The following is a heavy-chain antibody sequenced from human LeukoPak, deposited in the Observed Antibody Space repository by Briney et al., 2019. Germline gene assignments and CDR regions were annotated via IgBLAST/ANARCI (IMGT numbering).Heavy chain of an antibody. CDR1: GGSISSSSYY. J-gene: IGHJ4*02. Sequence: SETLSLTCTVSGGSISSSSYYWGWIRQPPGKGLEWIGSIYYSGRTYYNPSLKSRVTISVDTSKNQFSLKLSSVTAADTAVYFCARGITDSIWYLDYWGQGTLVTVSS. CDR3: ARGITDSIWYLDY. CDR2: IYYSGRT. V-gene: IGHV4-39*07. D-gene: IGHD3-22*01.